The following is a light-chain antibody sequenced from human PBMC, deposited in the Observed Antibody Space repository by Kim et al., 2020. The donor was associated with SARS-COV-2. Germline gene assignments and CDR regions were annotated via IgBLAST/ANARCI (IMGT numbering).Light chain of an antibody. CDR3: MQAIQTPHT. Sequence: DIVMTQSPLSLPVTPGEPASISCRSSQSLLHSNGYNYLDWYLQKPGQSPQLLIYLGSIRASGVPDRLSGSGSGTDFTLKISRVEAEDVGVYYCMQAIQTPHTFGQGTKLEIK. J-gene: IGKJ2*01. CDR2: LGS. CDR1: QSLLHSNGYNY. V-gene: IGKV2-28*01.